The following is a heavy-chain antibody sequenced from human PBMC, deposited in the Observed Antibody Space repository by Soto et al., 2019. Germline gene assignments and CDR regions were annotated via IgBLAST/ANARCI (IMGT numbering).Heavy chain of an antibody. D-gene: IGHD1-26*01. V-gene: IGHV4-39*07. J-gene: IGHJ4*02. CDR3: AREGGIVGATAADY. CDR2: IYYSGST. CDR1: GGSISSSSYY. Sequence: SEPLSLTCTVSGGSISSSSYYWGWIRQPPWKGLEWIGSIYYSGSTYYNPSLKSRVTISVDTSKNQFSLKLSSVTAADTAVYYCAREGGIVGATAADYWGQGTLVTVS.